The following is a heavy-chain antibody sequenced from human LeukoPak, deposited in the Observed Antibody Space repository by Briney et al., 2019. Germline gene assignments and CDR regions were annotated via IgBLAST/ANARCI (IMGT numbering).Heavy chain of an antibody. CDR3: AGGATYYYYYMDV. D-gene: IGHD3-10*01. V-gene: IGHV4-31*03. CDR2: IYYSGST. Sequence: SETLSLTCTVSGGSISSGGYYWSWLRQHPGKGLEWIGYIYYSGSTYYNPSLKSRVTISVDTSKNQFSLKLSSVTAADTAVYYCAGGATYYYYYMDVWGKGTTVTVSS. J-gene: IGHJ6*03. CDR1: GGSISSGGYY.